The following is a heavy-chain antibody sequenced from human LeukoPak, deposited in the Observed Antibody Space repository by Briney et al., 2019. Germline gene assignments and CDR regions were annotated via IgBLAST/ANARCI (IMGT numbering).Heavy chain of an antibody. CDR3: ARDQGDELRYFDWLLLDYYYYGMDV. V-gene: IGHV3-23*01. CDR2: ISGSGDSP. CDR1: GFTFSSYA. J-gene: IGHJ6*02. D-gene: IGHD3-9*01. Sequence: GGSLRLSCAASGFTFSSYAMSWVRQAPGKGLEWVSTISGSGDSPYYADSVKGRFTISRDNSKNTLYLQMHTLRAEDTAVYYCARDQGDELRYFDWLLLDYYYYGMDVWGQGTTVTVSS.